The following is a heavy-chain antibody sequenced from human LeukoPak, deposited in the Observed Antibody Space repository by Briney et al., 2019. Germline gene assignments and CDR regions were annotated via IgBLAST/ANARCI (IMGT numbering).Heavy chain of an antibody. Sequence: GESLKISCKASGYSFTSYWIGWVRQMPGKGLEWMGIIDPSDSETRYTPSFQGQVTISADKSLTTAYLQWNSLKASDTAMYYCARQTAMGRSGDYWGQGTLVTVSS. D-gene: IGHD5-18*01. V-gene: IGHV5-51*01. CDR3: ARQTAMGRSGDY. CDR1: GYSFTSYW. CDR2: IDPSDSET. J-gene: IGHJ4*02.